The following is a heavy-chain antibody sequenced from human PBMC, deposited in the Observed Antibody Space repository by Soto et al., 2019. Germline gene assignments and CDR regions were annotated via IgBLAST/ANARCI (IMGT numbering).Heavy chain of an antibody. V-gene: IGHV4-30-2*01. Sequence: SETLSLTCGVSGGSLSGATYSWNWIRQPPGKGLEWIGYIFPSGTTYYNPSLKSRVTISIDVSKNQFSLSLRSMTAADTAVYYCARSREFDYWSQGTLVTVSS. J-gene: IGHJ4*02. CDR2: IFPSGTT. CDR1: GGSLSGATYS. CDR3: ARSREFDY.